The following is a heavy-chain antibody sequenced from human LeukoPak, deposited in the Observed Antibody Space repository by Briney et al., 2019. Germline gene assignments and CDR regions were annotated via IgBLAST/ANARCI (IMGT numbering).Heavy chain of an antibody. V-gene: IGHV4-34*01. Sequence: PSETLSHTCAVYLGSFSGYYWSWIRQPPGKGLAGMGEVNHSGITNYNLCLQCRVTITVHPSKNHFPLMLRSVPAADTAVFYCARGHPGRYLDPWGQGTLVTVSS. CDR3: ARGHPGRYLDP. D-gene: IGHD2-15*01. J-gene: IGHJ5*02. CDR2: VNHSGIT. CDR1: LGSFSGYY.